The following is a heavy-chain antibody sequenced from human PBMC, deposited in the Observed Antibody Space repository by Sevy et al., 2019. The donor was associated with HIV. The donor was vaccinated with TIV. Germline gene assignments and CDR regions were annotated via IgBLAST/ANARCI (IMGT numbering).Heavy chain of an antibody. CDR2: VSQSGSA. CDR1: GVSFSDYY. V-gene: IGHV4-34*01. J-gene: IGHJ4*02. CDR3: ARGSAFSPEYCSGGTCPTIDY. D-gene: IGHD2-15*01. Sequence: SETLSLTCAVSGVSFSDYYWAWIRQPPGKGLEWIGEVSQSGSANYNPSLRSRVIMSLDTSNNHFSLKLTSVTAADTAVYYCARGSAFSPEYCSGGTCPTIDYWSQGTLVTVSS.